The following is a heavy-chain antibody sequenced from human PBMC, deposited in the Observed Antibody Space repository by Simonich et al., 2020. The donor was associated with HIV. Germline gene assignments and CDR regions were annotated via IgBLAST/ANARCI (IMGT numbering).Heavy chain of an antibody. Sequence: QVQLVQSGAEVTKPGASVKVSCKASGYTFTDYNIHWVRQAPGHGLAWMGRVNPNKGGTDYPKKFQGRVTMTRDKSITTSYMELSRLRSDDTAFYYCATHGPGSYSSALDIWGQGTMVTVSS. D-gene: IGHD1-26*01. CDR1: GYTFTDYN. CDR2: VNPNKGGT. J-gene: IGHJ3*02. CDR3: ATHGPGSYSSALDI. V-gene: IGHV1-2*06.